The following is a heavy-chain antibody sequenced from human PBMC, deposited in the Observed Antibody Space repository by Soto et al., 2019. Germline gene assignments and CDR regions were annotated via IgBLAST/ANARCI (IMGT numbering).Heavy chain of an antibody. V-gene: IGHV4-30-2*01. CDR2: IYHSGST. CDR3: ARDRGDYFDY. J-gene: IGHJ4*02. Sequence: PSETLSLTCAVSGGSISSGGYSWSWIRQPPGKGLEWIGYIYHSGSTYYNPSLKSRVTISVDRSKNQFSLKLSSVTAADTAVYYCARDRGDYFDYWGQGTLVTVSS. CDR1: GGSISSGGYS.